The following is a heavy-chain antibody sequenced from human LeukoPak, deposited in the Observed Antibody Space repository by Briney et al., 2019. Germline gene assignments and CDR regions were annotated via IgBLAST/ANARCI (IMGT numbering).Heavy chain of an antibody. V-gene: IGHV5-51*01. CDR3: ARVPCTGGSCSRTFDY. CDR2: INAADSDT. J-gene: IGHJ4*02. CDR1: GYSFSTYW. Sequence: GESLKISCKGSGYSFSTYWFGWVRQMPGKGLEWMGLINAADSDTRYSPSFQGQVLISVDKSISTAYLQWGNLKATDTAFYYCARVPCTGGSCSRTFDYWGQGTLVTVYS. D-gene: IGHD2-8*02.